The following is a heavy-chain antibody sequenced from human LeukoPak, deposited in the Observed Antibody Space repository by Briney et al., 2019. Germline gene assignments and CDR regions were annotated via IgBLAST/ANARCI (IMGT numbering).Heavy chain of an antibody. J-gene: IGHJ4*02. Sequence: SETLSLTCTVSGGSISSSSYYWGWIRQPPGKGLEWIGRIYYSGSTYYHPALKSRVTISVDTSKNQFSLKLSSVTAADTAVYYCARLANYDFWSGYLSRWGQGTLVTVSS. D-gene: IGHD3-3*01. CDR2: IYYSGST. CDR1: GGSISSSSYY. CDR3: ARLANYDFWSGYLSR. V-gene: IGHV4-39*01.